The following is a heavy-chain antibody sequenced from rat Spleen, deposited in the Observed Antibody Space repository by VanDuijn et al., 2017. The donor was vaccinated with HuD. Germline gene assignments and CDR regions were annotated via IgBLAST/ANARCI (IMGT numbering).Heavy chain of an antibody. Sequence: EVQLVDSGGGSVRPGRSMKLSCAASGFTFSNYYMAWVRQAPKKGLEWVATINTSGNRAYYPDSVKGRFTISRDNAESSLYLEMNSLKSEDTATYYCARLDGYYHYVMDAWGQGASVTVAS. D-gene: IGHD1-12*03. CDR1: GFTFSNYY. CDR3: ARLDGYYHYVMDA. CDR2: INTSGNRA. V-gene: IGHV5-25*01. J-gene: IGHJ4*01.